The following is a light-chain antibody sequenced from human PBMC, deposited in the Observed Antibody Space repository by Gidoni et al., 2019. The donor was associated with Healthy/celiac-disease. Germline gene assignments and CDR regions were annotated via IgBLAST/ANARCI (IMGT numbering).Light chain of an antibody. CDR1: QGISNY. CDR2: AAS. J-gene: IGKJ4*01. V-gene: IGKV1-27*01. CDR3: QKYNSAPALT. Sequence: DIQLTQSPSSLSASVGDRVTITCRASQGISNYLAWYQQKPGKVPKLLIYAASTLQSGVPSRFSGSGSGTDFTLTISSLQPEDVATYYCQKYNSAPALTFGGGTKVEIK.